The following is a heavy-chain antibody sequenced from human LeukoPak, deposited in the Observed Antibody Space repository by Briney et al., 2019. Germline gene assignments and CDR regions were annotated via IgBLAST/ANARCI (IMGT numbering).Heavy chain of an antibody. J-gene: IGHJ4*02. CDR1: GFTFSNYW. V-gene: IGHV3-7*01. CDR3: ARGWQGDYFDY. D-gene: IGHD5-24*01. Sequence: GGSLRLSCAASGFTFSNYWMSWVRQAPGKGLEWVANIKQDGSEIYYVDSLKGRFTISRDNAKNSLYLQMNSLRAEDTAVYYCARGWQGDYFDYWGQGTLVTVSS. CDR2: IKQDGSEI.